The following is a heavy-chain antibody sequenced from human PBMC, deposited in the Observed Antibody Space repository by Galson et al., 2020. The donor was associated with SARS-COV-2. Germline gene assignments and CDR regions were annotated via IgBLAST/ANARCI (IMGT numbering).Heavy chain of an antibody. V-gene: IGHV1-18*01. CDR1: GYTFTSYV. CDR3: ARQCSSSWYGFRAFDI. CDR2: ISAYNGNT. D-gene: IGHD6-13*01. Sequence: ASVTVSCKASGYTFTSYVISWVRQAPGQGLEWMGWISAYNGNTNHAQKLQGRVTMTTDTSTSTAYMELRSLRSDGPAVYYCARQCSSSWYGFRAFDIWRQGTMVTVSS. J-gene: IGHJ3*02.